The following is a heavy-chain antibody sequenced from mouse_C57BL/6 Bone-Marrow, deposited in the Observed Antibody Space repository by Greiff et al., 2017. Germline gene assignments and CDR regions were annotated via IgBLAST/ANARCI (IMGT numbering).Heavy chain of an antibody. D-gene: IGHD2-3*01. Sequence: QVQLKESGAELVKPGASVKISCKASGYAFSSYWMNWVKQRPGKGLEWIGQIYPGDGDTNYNGKFKGKATLTADKSSSTAYMQLSSLTSEDSAVYFCARQMAHWYCDVWGTGTTVTVSS. V-gene: IGHV1-80*01. CDR2: IYPGDGDT. CDR1: GYAFSSYW. J-gene: IGHJ1*03. CDR3: ARQMAHWYCDV.